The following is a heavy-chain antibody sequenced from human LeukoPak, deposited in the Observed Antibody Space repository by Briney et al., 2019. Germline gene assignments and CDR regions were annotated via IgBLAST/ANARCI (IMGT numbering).Heavy chain of an antibody. J-gene: IGHJ4*02. CDR2: ISGSGGST. D-gene: IGHD1-26*01. CDR1: GFTFSSYA. V-gene: IGHV3-23*01. CDR3: AQEVGILGIPPYFDY. Sequence: GGSLRLSCAASGFTFSSYAMSCVRQAPGKGLEWGSPISGSGGSTYYADSAKGRFTISRDNSKNTLYLQMNSLRAENTAVYYCAQEVGILGIPPYFDYWGQGTLVTVSS.